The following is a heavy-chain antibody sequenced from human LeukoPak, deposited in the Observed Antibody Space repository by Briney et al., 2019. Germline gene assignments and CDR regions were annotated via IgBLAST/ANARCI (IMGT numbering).Heavy chain of an antibody. J-gene: IGHJ4*02. CDR1: GGSISSYY. Sequence: SETLSLTXTVSGGSISSYYWSWIRQPPGKGLEWIGYIYYSGSTNYDPSLKSRVTISVDTSKNQFSLKLSSVTAADTAVYYCAREDEGLLDYWGQGTLVTVSS. CDR2: IYYSGST. CDR3: AREDEGLLDY. V-gene: IGHV4-59*01.